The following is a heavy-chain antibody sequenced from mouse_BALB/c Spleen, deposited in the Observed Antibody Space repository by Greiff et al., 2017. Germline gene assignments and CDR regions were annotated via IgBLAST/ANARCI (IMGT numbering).Heavy chain of an antibody. CDR2: ISSGGST. J-gene: IGHJ3*01. CDR3: ARDYGNSPFAY. CDR1: GFTFSSYA. Sequence: DVQLVESGGGLVKPGGSLKLSCAASGFTFSSYAMSWVRQTPEKRLEWVASISSGGSTYYPDSVKGRFTISRDNARNILYLQMSSLRSEDTAMYYCARDYGNSPFAYWGQGTLVTVSA. V-gene: IGHV5-6-5*01. D-gene: IGHD2-1*01.